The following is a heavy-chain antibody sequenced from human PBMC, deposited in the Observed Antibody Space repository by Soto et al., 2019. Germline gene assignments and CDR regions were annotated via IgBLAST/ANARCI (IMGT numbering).Heavy chain of an antibody. V-gene: IGHV3-13*01. J-gene: IGHJ3*01. Sequence: GGSLRLSCAASGFSFSNHDMHWVRQPKGKGLEWVSGITTSGNAYFADSVKGRFSISRENAKNSFYLQTSSLRAEDTAMYYCVRVNADAYDVWGQGTMVTVSS. CDR2: ITTSGNA. CDR1: GFSFSNHD. CDR3: VRVNADAYDV.